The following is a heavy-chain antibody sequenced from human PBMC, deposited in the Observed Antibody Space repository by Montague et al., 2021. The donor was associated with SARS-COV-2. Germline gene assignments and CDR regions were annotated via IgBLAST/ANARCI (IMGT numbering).Heavy chain of an antibody. CDR3: ARRLTSRISIFGVVQFGGCFDS. J-gene: IGHJ4*02. V-gene: IGHV4-39*01. Sequence: SETLSLTCTVSGGSISSSSYYWGWIRQPPGKGLEWIGSIYYSGSTYYXPSLKSRVTISVDTSKNQFSLKLSSVTAADTAVYYCARRLTSRISIFGVVQFGGCFDSWGQGTLVTVSS. CDR2: IYYSGST. CDR1: GGSISSSSYY. D-gene: IGHD3-3*01.